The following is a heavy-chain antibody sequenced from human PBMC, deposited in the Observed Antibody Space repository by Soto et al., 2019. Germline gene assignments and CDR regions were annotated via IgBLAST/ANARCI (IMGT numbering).Heavy chain of an antibody. D-gene: IGHD2-21*02. CDR3: AKQNGYGGNSELEY. V-gene: IGHV3-23*01. Sequence: EVQLLESGGGLVQPGGSLRLSCAASGFTFSSYAMSWVRQAPGKGLEWVSAISGSGGSTYYADSVKGRFTISRDNSKNTMYQQMNSVRAEDTAVYYCAKQNGYGGNSELEYWGQGPLVTVSS. J-gene: IGHJ4*02. CDR1: GFTFSSYA. CDR2: ISGSGGST.